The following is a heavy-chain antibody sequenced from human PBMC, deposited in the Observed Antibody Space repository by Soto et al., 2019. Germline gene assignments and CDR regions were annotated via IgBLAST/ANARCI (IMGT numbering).Heavy chain of an antibody. J-gene: IGHJ4*02. CDR3: AKEGKVRHSDTWGLDY. CDR1: GFIFSNYG. D-gene: IGHD3-16*01. V-gene: IGHV3-30*18. CDR2: ISHEGSLK. Sequence: QVQLVESVGGVVQPGTSLTLSCATSGFIFSNYGMQWVRQAPGRGLEWVAVISHEGSLKYYADSVQGRFTLSRDSSKNTVYLHMNSLRTEDAALYYCAKEGKVRHSDTWGLDYWGQGTLVTVSS.